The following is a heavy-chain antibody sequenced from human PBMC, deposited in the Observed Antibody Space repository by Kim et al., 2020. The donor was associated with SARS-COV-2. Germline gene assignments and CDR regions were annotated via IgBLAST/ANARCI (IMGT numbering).Heavy chain of an antibody. CDR3: ARDPDDITMVRGAPSSPSFDY. J-gene: IGHJ4*02. D-gene: IGHD3-10*01. V-gene: IGHV1-46*01. CDR1: GYTFTSYY. CDR2: INPSGGST. Sequence: ASVKVSCKASGYTFTSYYMHWVRQAPGQGLEWMGIINPSGGSTSYAQKFQGRVTMTRDTSTSTVYMELSSLRSEDTAVYYCARDPDDITMVRGAPSSPSFDYWGQGTLVTVSS.